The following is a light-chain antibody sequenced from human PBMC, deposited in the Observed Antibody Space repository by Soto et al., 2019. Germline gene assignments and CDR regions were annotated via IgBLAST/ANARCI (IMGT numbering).Light chain of an antibody. CDR2: GAF. J-gene: IGKJ1*01. V-gene: IGKV3-15*01. CDR1: QSVSSY. Sequence: DIVLTQSPATLSLSPGARATLSCRASQSVSSYLAWYKQKPGQAPSLRIDGAFTRATGIPARFSGTGSGTEFTLTISSLQSEDFALYYCQQYNDWPLTVGQGTKVDIK. CDR3: QQYNDWPLT.